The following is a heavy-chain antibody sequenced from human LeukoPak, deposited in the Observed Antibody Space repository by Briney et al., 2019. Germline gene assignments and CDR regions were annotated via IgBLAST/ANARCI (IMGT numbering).Heavy chain of an antibody. J-gene: IGHJ4*02. Sequence: ASVKVSCTVSGYTLTELSMHWVRQAPGKGLEWMGGFDPEDGETIYAQKFQGRVTMTEDTSTDTAYMELSSLRSEDTAVYYCATPLVTMVRGVITDYWGQGTLVTVSS. CDR1: GYTLTELS. CDR2: FDPEDGET. D-gene: IGHD3-10*01. CDR3: ATPLVTMVRGVITDY. V-gene: IGHV1-24*01.